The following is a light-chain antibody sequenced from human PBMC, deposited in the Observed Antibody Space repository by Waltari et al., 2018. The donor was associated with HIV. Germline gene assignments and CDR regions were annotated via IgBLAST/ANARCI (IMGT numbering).Light chain of an antibody. CDR1: SSDIGGYNY. CDR2: EVT. J-gene: IGLJ2*01. V-gene: IGLV2-8*01. Sequence: QSALTQPPSASGSPGQSVTISCTGTSSDIGGYNYVSWYQQHPGKAPKLIIYEVTKRPSGLPNRFSRPKSGNTASLTVSGLQAEDEADYYCVSYAGSNTVIFGGGTRLTVL. CDR3: VSYAGSNTVI.